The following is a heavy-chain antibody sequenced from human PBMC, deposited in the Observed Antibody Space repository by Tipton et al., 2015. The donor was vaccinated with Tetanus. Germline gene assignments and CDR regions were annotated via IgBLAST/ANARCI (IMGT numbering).Heavy chain of an antibody. CDR3: ARVQTATYSFYYYGVDV. CDR1: GYTFNGYY. Sequence: QSGAEVKKPGASVKVSCKASGYTFNGYYMHWVRQAPGQGLEWKGWINPNSGGTNYAHKFQGRVTMTRDTSISTAYMEVSRLRSYDTAVYYCARVQTATYSFYYYGVDVWGQGTTVTVSS. CDR2: INPNSGGT. J-gene: IGHJ6*02. V-gene: IGHV1-2*07. D-gene: IGHD2-15*01.